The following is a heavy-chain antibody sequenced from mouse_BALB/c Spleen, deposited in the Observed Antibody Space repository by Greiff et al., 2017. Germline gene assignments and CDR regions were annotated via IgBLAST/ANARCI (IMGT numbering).Heavy chain of an antibody. CDR3: TRELLTTVVEGY. CDR2: IYPGSGST. D-gene: IGHD1-1*01. CDR1: GYTFTSYW. V-gene: IGHV1S22*01. J-gene: IGHJ2*01. Sequence: LQQPGSELVRPGASVKLSCKASGYTFTSYWMHWVQQRPGQGLEWIGNIYPGSGSTNYDEKFKSKATLTVDTSSSTAYMQLSSLTSEDSAVYYCTRELLTTVVEGYWGQGTTLTVSS.